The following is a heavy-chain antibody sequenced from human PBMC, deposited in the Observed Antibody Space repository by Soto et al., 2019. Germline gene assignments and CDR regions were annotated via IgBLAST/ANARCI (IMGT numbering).Heavy chain of an antibody. CDR3: ARDRGRHVRLFHGMDA. Sequence: QVQLVQSGAEVKKPGASVKISCKATGYTFTSRYMHWVRQAPGQGLEWMGTINASGGSTSYAQKFQGRVTMTRDRSTSTVYMELSSLRSDDTAVYLCARDRGRHVRLFHGMDAWGQGTPVTVSS. D-gene: IGHD1-26*01. CDR1: GYTFTSRY. CDR2: INASGGST. V-gene: IGHV1-46*01. J-gene: IGHJ6*02.